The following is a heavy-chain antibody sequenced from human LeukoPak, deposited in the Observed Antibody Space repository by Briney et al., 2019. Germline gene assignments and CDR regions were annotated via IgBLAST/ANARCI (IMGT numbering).Heavy chain of an antibody. CDR3: ARDYYDSSGHNPNDY. CDR2: IIPILGIA. V-gene: IGHV1-69*04. Sequence: ASVKVSCKASGGTFSSYAISWVRQAPGQGLEWMGRIIPILGIANYAQKFQGRVTITADKSTSTAYMELSSLRSENTAVYYCARDYYDSSGHNPNDYWGQGTLVTVSS. D-gene: IGHD3-22*01. CDR1: GGTFSSYA. J-gene: IGHJ4*02.